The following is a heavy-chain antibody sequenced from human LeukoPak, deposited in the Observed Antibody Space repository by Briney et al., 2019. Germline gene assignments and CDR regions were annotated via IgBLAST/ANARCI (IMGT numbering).Heavy chain of an antibody. D-gene: IGHD5-12*01. Sequence: GASVKVSCKASGYTFTGYYMHWVRQAPGQGLEWMGWINPNSGGTNYAQKFQGRVTMTRDMSTSTVYMELSSLRSEDTAVYYCARDLAGHSGYAGQPDYWGQGTLVTVSS. J-gene: IGHJ4*02. V-gene: IGHV1-2*02. CDR3: ARDLAGHSGYAGQPDY. CDR2: INPNSGGT. CDR1: GYTFTGYY.